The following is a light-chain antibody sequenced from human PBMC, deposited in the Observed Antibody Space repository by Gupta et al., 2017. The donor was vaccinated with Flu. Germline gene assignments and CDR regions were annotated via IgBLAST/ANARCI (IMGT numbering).Light chain of an antibody. Sequence: DIVMTQSPDSLAVSLGERATTNCKSSQTILHSSNNKNYLTWYQQKPGQPPKLLIYWASTRHSGVPDRFTGSGSGTAFTLTISSLQAEDVAVYFCQQYYTTPRTFGQGTKVEIK. V-gene: IGKV4-1*01. CDR1: QTILHSSNNKNY. J-gene: IGKJ1*01. CDR3: QQYYTTPRT. CDR2: WAS.